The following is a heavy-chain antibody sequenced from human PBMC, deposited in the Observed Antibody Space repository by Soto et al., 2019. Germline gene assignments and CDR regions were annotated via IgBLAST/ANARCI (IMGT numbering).Heavy chain of an antibody. D-gene: IGHD6-13*01. CDR3: ARIIAALRTGFHX. Sequence: GESLKISCQGSGYNFAHYWIGWVRQMPGKGLEWMVIIYPGDSDTTYSPSFHGQVTISADKSIITAYLQWSSLKASDTAMYYRARIIAALRTGFHXWGQGTLVTVSX. J-gene: IGHJ4*02. V-gene: IGHV5-51*01. CDR2: IYPGDSDT. CDR1: GYNFAHYW.